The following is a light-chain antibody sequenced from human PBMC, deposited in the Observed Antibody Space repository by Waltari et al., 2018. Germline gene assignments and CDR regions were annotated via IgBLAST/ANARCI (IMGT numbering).Light chain of an antibody. J-gene: IGKJ1*01. V-gene: IGKV3-15*01. CDR3: LQYNNWPRT. CDR1: QSVGGN. Sequence: ERVLTQSPDTLSVSPGERANLSCRASQSVGGNVAWYQRRPGQAPRLLIFGASIRASGIPARCSGSGSGTEFTFTISSLGSEDFAVYYCLQYNNWPRTFGQGTKVEV. CDR2: GAS.